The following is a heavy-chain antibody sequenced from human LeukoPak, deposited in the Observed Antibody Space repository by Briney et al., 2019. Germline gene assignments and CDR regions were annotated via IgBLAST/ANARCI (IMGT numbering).Heavy chain of an antibody. CDR1: GYSFTSYW. D-gene: IGHD3-10*01. CDR2: IYPGDSDT. J-gene: IGHJ3*02. V-gene: IGHV5-51*01. CDR3: ATNTMFRGIHAFDI. Sequence: GESLKISCKGSGYSFTSYWIGWVRQMPGKGLEWGGIIYPGDSDTRYSPSFQGQVTISADKSISTAYLQWSSLKASDSAMYYCATNTMFRGIHAFDIWGQGTMVTVSS.